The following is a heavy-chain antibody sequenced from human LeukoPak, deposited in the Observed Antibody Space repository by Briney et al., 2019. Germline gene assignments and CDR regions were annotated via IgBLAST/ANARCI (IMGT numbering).Heavy chain of an antibody. CDR3: ARHPKRSGYGYFDP. V-gene: IGHV4-38-2*02. Sequence: SETLSLTCTVSGYSISSGYYWGWIRQPPGKGLEWIGSIYYSGSTYYNPSLKSRVTISVDTSKNQFSLKLSSVTAADTAVYYCARHPKRSGYGYFDPWGQGTLVTVSS. CDR1: GYSISSGYY. CDR2: IYYSGST. D-gene: IGHD5-18*01. J-gene: IGHJ5*02.